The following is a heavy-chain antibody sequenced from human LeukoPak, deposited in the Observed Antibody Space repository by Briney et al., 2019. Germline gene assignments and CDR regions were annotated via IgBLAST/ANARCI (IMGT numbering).Heavy chain of an antibody. J-gene: IGHJ4*02. D-gene: IGHD3-9*01. Sequence: GGSLRLSCAASGFTFSSYGMSWVRQAPGKGLEWVSAISGSGGSTYYADSVKGRFTISRDNSKNTLYLQMNSLRAEDTAVYYRAKDEILRYFDWNPYYFDYWGQGTLATVSS. CDR3: AKDEILRYFDWNPYYFDY. V-gene: IGHV3-23*01. CDR1: GFTFSSYG. CDR2: ISGSGGST.